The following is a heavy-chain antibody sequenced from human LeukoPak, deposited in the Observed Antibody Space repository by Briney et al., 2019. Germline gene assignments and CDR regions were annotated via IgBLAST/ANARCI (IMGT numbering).Heavy chain of an antibody. J-gene: IGHJ3*02. D-gene: IGHD6-19*01. CDR3: ASQTRYRSSLWAFDI. CDR2: IYYSGST. V-gene: IGHV4-61*09. CDR1: GGSISSGSYY. Sequence: PSQTLSLTCTVSGGSISSGSYYWSWIRQPAGKGLEWIGYIYYSGSTNYNPSLKSRVTISVDTSKNQFSLKLSSVTAADTAVYYCASQTRYRSSLWAFDIWGQGTMVTVSS.